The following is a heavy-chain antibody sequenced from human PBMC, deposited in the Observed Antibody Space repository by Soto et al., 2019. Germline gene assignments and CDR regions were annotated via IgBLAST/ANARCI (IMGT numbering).Heavy chain of an antibody. CDR3: ATRRDIVVVPAATPYYYGMDV. CDR1: GYTLTELS. D-gene: IGHD2-2*01. Sequence: GASVKVSCKVSGYTLTELSMHWVRQAPGKGLEWMGGFDPEDGETIYAQKFQGRVTMTEDTSTDTAYMELSSPRSEDTAVYYCATRRDIVVVPAATPYYYGMDVWGQGTTVTVSS. V-gene: IGHV1-24*01. CDR2: FDPEDGET. J-gene: IGHJ6*02.